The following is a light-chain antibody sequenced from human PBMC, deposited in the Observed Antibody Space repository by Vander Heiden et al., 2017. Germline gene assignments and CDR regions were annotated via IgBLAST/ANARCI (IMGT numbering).Light chain of an antibody. CDR2: DAS. J-gene: IGKJ5*01. V-gene: IGKV3-11*01. Sequence: EIVLTQSPGTLSLSPGERATLSCRASQTVNRYLAWYQQKPGQAPRLLIYDASNRATGRPARFSGSGSGTDFTLTISSLEPEDFAVYYCTQRSTWPVTFGQGTRLEIK. CDR3: TQRSTWPVT. CDR1: QTVNRY.